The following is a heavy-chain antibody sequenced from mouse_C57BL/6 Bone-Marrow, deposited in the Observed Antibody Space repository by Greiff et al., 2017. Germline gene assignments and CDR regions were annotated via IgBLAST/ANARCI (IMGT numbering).Heavy chain of an antibody. J-gene: IGHJ4*01. V-gene: IGHV1-54*01. CDR2: INPGSGGT. D-gene: IGHD1-1*01. CDR1: GYAFTNYL. CDR3: ARGGLRGMDY. Sequence: VKLQESGAELVRPGTSVKVSCKASGYAFTNYLIEWVKQRPGQGLEWIGVINPGSGGTNYNEKFKGKATLTADESSSTAYMQLSSLTSEDSAVYFCARGGLRGMDYWGQGTSVTVSS.